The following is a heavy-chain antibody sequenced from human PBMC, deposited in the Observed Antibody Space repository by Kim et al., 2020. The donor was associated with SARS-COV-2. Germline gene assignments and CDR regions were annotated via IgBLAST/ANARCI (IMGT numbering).Heavy chain of an antibody. J-gene: IGHJ4*02. CDR1: GFTFGDYA. D-gene: IGHD3-22*01. V-gene: IGHV3-49*03. CDR3: TRDHIPYYDSSGYSFDY. Sequence: GGSLRLSCTASGFTFGDYAMSWFRQAPGKGLEWVGFIRSKAYGGTTEYAASVKGRFTISRDDSKSIAYLQMNSLKTEDTAVYYCTRDHIPYYDSSGYSFDYWGQGTLVTVSS. CDR2: IRSKAYGGTT.